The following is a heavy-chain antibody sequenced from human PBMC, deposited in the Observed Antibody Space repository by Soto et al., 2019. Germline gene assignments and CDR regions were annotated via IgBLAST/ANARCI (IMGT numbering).Heavy chain of an antibody. CDR3: AIGATGYDY. Sequence: QVQLVQSGAEVKKPGASVMVSCKASGYTFTTYVTHWVRQAPGRRLEWMGWINAGNGNIKFSQHFQGRVTFTRDTSASTAYMELRRLTSDDTAVYYCAIGATGYDYWGQGTLVSVSS. J-gene: IGHJ4*02. D-gene: IGHD1-1*01. CDR2: INAGNGNI. CDR1: GYTFTTYV. V-gene: IGHV1-3*01.